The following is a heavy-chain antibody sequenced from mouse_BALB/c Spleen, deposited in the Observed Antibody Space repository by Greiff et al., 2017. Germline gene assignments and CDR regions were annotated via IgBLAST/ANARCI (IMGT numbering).Heavy chain of an antibody. D-gene: IGHD2-1*01. CDR2: IYPGGGYT. CDR1: GYTFTNYW. J-gene: IGHJ2*01. Sequence: QVQLKESGAELVRPGTSVKISCKASGYTFTNYWLGWVKQRPGHGLEWIGDIYPGGGYTNYNEKFKGKATLTADTSSSTAYMQLSSLTSEDSAVYFCARDGNFFDYWGQGTTLTVSS. V-gene: IGHV1-63*02. CDR3: ARDGNFFDY.